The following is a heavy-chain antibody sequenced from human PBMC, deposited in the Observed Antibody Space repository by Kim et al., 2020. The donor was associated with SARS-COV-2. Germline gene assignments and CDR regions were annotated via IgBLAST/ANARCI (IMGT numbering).Heavy chain of an antibody. J-gene: IGHJ4*02. CDR2: IWYDGSNK. D-gene: IGHD6-13*01. CDR3: ASSIFEQQLVRKSYYFDY. V-gene: IGHV3-33*01. Sequence: GGSLRLSCAASGFTFSSYGMHWVRQAPGKGLEWVAVIWYDGSNKYYADSVKGRFTISRDNSKNTLYLQMNSLRAEDTAVYYCASSIFEQQLVRKSYYFDYWGQGTLVTVSS. CDR1: GFTFSSYG.